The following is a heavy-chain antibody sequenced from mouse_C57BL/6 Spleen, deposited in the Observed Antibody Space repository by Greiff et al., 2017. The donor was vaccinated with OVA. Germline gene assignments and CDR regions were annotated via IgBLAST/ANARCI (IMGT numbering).Heavy chain of an antibody. CDR1: GYTFTSYW. J-gene: IGHJ1*03. V-gene: IGHV1-72*01. CDR2: IDPNSGGT. D-gene: IGHD2-5*01. Sequence: QVQLQQPGAELVKPGASVKLSCKASGYTFTSYWMHWVKQRPGRGLEWIGMIDPNSGGTKYNEKFKSKATLTVDKPSSTAYMQLSSLTSEDAAVDYCARSDDSNYFDVWGTGTTVTVSA. CDR3: ARSDDSNYFDV.